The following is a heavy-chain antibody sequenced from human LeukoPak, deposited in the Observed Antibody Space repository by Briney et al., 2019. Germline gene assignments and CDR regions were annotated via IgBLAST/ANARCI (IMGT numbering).Heavy chain of an antibody. Sequence: SETLSLTCAVSGGSFFGSHWNWIRQPPEKGLEWIGEINHSGRTNYNPSLKSRVTISVDTSKSQFFLKLTSVTAADTAVYYRARDPTTVVTLPYYFDFWGQGTLVTVSA. CDR3: ARDPTTVVTLPYYFDF. V-gene: IGHV4-34*01. CDR1: GGSFFGSH. D-gene: IGHD4-23*01. J-gene: IGHJ4*02. CDR2: INHSGRT.